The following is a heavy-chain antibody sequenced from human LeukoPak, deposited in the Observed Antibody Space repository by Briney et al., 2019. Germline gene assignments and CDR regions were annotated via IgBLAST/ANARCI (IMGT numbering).Heavy chain of an antibody. Sequence: GGSLRLSCAASGFTFSNYAMSWVRQAPGKGLEWVSAISGSGGITFYADSVKGRFTISRDSSKNTVYLQMNSLRAEDTAVYYCAKSGREYSSSWYNLDYWGQGTLVTVSS. CDR2: ISGSGGIT. V-gene: IGHV3-23*01. CDR1: GFTFSNYA. D-gene: IGHD6-13*01. J-gene: IGHJ4*02. CDR3: AKSGREYSSSWYNLDY.